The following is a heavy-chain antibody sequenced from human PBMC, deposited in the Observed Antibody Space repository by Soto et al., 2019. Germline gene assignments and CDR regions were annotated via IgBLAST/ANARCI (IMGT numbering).Heavy chain of an antibody. D-gene: IGHD2-8*01. V-gene: IGHV1-18*01. J-gene: IGHJ6*02. CDR2: ISTYNGNT. CDR3: ARDPYHVLMVNAPNLYGMDV. CDR1: GYTFTSYD. Sequence: ASVKASCKASGYTFTSYDISWVRQAPGQGPEWMGRISTYNGNTNYPQSLQGRLTLTTDTSTTTAYMELRSLRSDDTAVYYCARDPYHVLMVNAPNLYGMDVWGQGTTVTSP.